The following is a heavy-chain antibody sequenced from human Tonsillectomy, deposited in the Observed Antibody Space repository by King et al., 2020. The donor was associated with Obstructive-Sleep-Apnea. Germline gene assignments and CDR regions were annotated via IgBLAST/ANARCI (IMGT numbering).Heavy chain of an antibody. Sequence: VQLQQGCAGLLKPSETLSLTCAVYGGSFSDYYWSWIRQPPGKGLDWIEEINHSGSTNYNPSLKSRVTITVDTSTNQFSLKLSSVTAADTAVYYCASGSGAAAVNWFDPWGQGTLVTVSS. CDR2: INHSGST. CDR1: GGSFSDYY. V-gene: IGHV4-34*01. D-gene: IGHD6-13*01. J-gene: IGHJ5*02. CDR3: ASGSGAAAVNWFDP.